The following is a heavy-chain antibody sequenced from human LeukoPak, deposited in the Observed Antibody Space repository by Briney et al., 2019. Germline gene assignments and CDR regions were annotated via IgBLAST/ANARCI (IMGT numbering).Heavy chain of an antibody. D-gene: IGHD5-12*01. V-gene: IGHV3-21*01. CDR1: GFTFSSYS. CDR3: ARALRGYDPVFDH. Sequence: GGSLRLSCAASGFTFSSYSMNWVRQAPGKGLEWVSSITSSSSYIYYADSVKGRFTISRDNAKNSLYLQMNSLRAEDTAVYYCARALRGYDPVFDHWGQGTLVTVSS. J-gene: IGHJ4*02. CDR2: ITSSSSYI.